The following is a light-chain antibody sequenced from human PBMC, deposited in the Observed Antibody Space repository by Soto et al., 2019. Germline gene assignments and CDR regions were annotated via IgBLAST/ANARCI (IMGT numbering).Light chain of an antibody. V-gene: IGKV3-20*01. CDR3: QQYGSSPA. CDR2: GAS. J-gene: IGKJ5*01. CDR1: QSVSSSY. Sequence: ENVLTQSPATLSLYPGERATLSYRASQSVSSSYLAWYQQKPGQAPRLLIYGASSRATGIPDRFSGSGSGTDFTLTFSRLVPEDFAVYYCQQYGSSPAFGQGTRLEI.